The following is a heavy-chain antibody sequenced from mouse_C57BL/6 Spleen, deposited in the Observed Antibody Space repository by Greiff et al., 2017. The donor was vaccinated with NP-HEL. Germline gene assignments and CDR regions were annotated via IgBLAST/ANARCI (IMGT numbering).Heavy chain of an antibody. Sequence: DVQLVESGGGLVQPKGSLKLSCAASGFSFNTYAMNWVRQAPGKGLEWVARIRSKSNNYATYYADSVKDRFTISRDDSESMLYLQMNNLKTEDTAMYYCVRQFGYGGYFDVWGTGTTVTVSS. CDR1: GFSFNTYA. CDR2: IRSKSNNYAT. CDR3: VRQFGYGGYFDV. J-gene: IGHJ1*03. V-gene: IGHV10-1*01. D-gene: IGHD2-2*01.